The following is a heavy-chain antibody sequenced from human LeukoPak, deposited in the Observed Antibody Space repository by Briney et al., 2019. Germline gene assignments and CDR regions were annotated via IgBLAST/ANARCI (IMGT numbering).Heavy chain of an antibody. CDR2: IIPIFGTA. Sequence: SVKVSCKASGGTFSSYAISWVRQAPGQGLEWMGGIIPIFGTANYAQKFQGRVTITADESTSTAYMELSSLRSEDTAVYYCATPPLELRYYYYGMDVWGQGTTVTVSS. CDR1: GGTFSSYA. J-gene: IGHJ6*02. D-gene: IGHD1-7*01. V-gene: IGHV1-69*13. CDR3: ATPPLELRYYYYGMDV.